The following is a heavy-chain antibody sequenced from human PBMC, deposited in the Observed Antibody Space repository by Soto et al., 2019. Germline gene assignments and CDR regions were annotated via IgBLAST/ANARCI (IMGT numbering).Heavy chain of an antibody. D-gene: IGHD3-22*01. J-gene: IGHJ3*02. CDR1: GYTFTGYY. Sequence: ASVKVSCKASGYTFTGYYMHWVRQAPGQGLEWMGWINPNSGGTNYAQKFQGRVTITRDKSTSIAYMELSSLRSEDTAVYYCARDIPHYYDSSFAHDIDIWGQGTIVTVSS. V-gene: IGHV1-2*02. CDR3: ARDIPHYYDSSFAHDIDI. CDR2: INPNSGGT.